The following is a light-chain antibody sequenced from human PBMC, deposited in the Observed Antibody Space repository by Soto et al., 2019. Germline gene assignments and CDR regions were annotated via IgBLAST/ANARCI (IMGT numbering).Light chain of an antibody. J-gene: IGLJ1*01. CDR2: DVS. CDR3: CSYAGSYSYV. V-gene: IGLV2-11*01. Sequence: QSALTQPRSVSGSPGQSVTISCTGTSSDVGGYNYVTWYQQHPGKAPKLMIYDVSKRPSGVPHRFSGSKSGNTASLTISGLQAEDEADYYCCSYAGSYSYVVGTGTKVTVL. CDR1: SSDVGGYNY.